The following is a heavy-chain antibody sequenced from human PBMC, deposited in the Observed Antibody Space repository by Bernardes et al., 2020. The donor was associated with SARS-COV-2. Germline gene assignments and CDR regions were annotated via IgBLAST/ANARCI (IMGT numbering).Heavy chain of an antibody. Sequence: GGTLRLSCSSSGFTVSVYWMHWVRQAPGTGLVWVARVNSDGSRITYADSVKGRFTISRDNAKNTLYLQMNSLRAEDTAVYDCAREEGYVLGLSYHYYGMDVWGQGTTVTVSS. CDR2: VNSDGSRI. J-gene: IGHJ6*02. CDR1: GFTVSVYW. CDR3: AREEGYVLGLSYHYYGMDV. D-gene: IGHD5-12*01. V-gene: IGHV3-74*03.